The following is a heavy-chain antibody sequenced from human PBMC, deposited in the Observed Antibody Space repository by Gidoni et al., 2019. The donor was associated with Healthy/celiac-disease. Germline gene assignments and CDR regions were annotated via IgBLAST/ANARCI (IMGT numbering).Heavy chain of an antibody. CDR1: GYSFTSYW. CDR2: IDPSDSYT. V-gene: IGHV5-10-1*03. CDR3: ARIVVVPAALYYYGMDV. Sequence: EVQLVQSGAEVKQPGESLRISCKGSGYSFTSYWISWVRQMPGKGLEWMGRIDPSDSYTNYSPSFQGHVTISADKSISTAYLQWSSLKASDTAMYYCARIVVVPAALYYYGMDVWGQGTTVTVSS. D-gene: IGHD2-2*01. J-gene: IGHJ6*02.